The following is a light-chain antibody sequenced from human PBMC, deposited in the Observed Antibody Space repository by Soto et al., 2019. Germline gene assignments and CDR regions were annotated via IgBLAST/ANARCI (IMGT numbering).Light chain of an antibody. J-gene: IGLJ3*02. Sequence: QSALTQSASVSGSPGQSITISCTGASSDVGGYNYVSWYQQHPGKAPKLIIYDVVSRPSGVSNRFSGSKSGNTASLTISGLRAEDEADYYCISYTTSSTWVFGGGTKLTVL. CDR3: ISYTTSSTWV. CDR2: DVV. CDR1: SSDVGGYNY. V-gene: IGLV2-14*01.